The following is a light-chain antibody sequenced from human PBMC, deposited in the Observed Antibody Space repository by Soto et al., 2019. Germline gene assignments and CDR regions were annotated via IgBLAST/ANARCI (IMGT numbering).Light chain of an antibody. V-gene: IGKV3-20*01. CDR2: GAS. CDR1: QSVSDNY. J-gene: IGKJ1*01. CDR3: QQYGSSRT. Sequence: EIVLRQSPANLSLSPGERATLSCRASQSVSDNYLAWYQQRPGQAPRLLLYGASSRATGISDRFSGSGSGTDFTLTINRLEPEDVAVYYCQQYGSSRTFGRGTKVEIK.